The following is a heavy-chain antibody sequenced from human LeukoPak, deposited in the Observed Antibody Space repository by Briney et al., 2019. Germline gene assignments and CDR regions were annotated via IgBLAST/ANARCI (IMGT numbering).Heavy chain of an antibody. CDR3: AREFVPDCSSTSCYVRGGNWFDP. CDR1: GYTFTGYY. Sequence: ASVKVSCKASGYTFTGYYMHWVRQAPGQGLEWMGWINPNSGGTNYAQKFQGRVTMTRDTSISTAYMELSRLRSDDTAVYYCAREFVPDCSSTSCYVRGGNWFDPWGQGTLVTVSS. V-gene: IGHV1-2*02. CDR2: INPNSGGT. D-gene: IGHD2-2*01. J-gene: IGHJ5*02.